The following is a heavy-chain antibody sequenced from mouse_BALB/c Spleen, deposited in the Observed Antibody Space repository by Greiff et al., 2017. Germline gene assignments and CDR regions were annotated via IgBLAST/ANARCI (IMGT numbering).Heavy chain of an antibody. CDR3: AREVVANFDY. Sequence: EVKVVESGGGLVKPGGSLKLSCAASGFTFSSYAMSWVRQTPEKRLEWVASISSGGSTYYPDSVKGRFTISRDNARNILYLQMSSLRSEDTAMYYCAREVVANFDYWGQGTTLTVSS. J-gene: IGHJ2*01. V-gene: IGHV5-6-5*01. CDR2: ISSGGST. D-gene: IGHD1-1*01. CDR1: GFTFSSYA.